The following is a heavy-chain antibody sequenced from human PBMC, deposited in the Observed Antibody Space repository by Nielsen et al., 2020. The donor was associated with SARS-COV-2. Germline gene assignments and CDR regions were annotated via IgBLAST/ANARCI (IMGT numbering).Heavy chain of an antibody. CDR1: GYGFNSYW. CDR2: IYPGKSET. Sequence: GESLKISCMGSGYGFNSYWLGWVRQMPGKGLEWLGIIYPGKSETRYSSSFEGQVTISVDKSINTAYLQWISLEASDTAIYYCARLLRPWYFDLWGRGTLLIVSS. CDR3: ARLLRPWYFDL. V-gene: IGHV5-51*01. J-gene: IGHJ2*01.